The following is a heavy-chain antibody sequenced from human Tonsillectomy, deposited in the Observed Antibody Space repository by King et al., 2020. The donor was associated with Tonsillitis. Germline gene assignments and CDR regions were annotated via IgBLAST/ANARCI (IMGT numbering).Heavy chain of an antibody. Sequence: VQLVESGGGVVQPGRSLRLSCAASGFAFSYYGMHWVRQAPGKGLEWVAVIWYDGTNRYYADSVKGRFTLSRDNSKNTLYLQMNSLRVEDTAVYYCARDRGVAAAAAEEDYYYGMDVWGQGTTVTVSS. V-gene: IGHV3-33*08. CDR3: ARDRGVAAAAAEEDYYYGMDV. J-gene: IGHJ6*02. CDR1: GFAFSYYG. CDR2: IWYDGTNR. D-gene: IGHD6-13*01.